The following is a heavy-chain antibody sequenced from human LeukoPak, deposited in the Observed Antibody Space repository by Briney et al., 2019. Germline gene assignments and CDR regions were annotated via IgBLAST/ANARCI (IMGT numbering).Heavy chain of an antibody. V-gene: IGHV3-30-3*01. CDR2: ISYDGSNK. Sequence: GGSLRLSCAASGFTFSSYAMHWVRQAPGKGLEWVAVISYDGSNKYYADSVMGRFTISRDNSKNTLYLQMNSLRAEDTAVYYCARLDTAMDYSAFDIWGQGTMVTVSS. J-gene: IGHJ3*02. CDR3: ARLDTAMDYSAFDI. CDR1: GFTFSSYA. D-gene: IGHD5-18*01.